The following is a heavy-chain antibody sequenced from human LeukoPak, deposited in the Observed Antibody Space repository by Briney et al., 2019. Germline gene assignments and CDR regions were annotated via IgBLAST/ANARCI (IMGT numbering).Heavy chain of an antibody. V-gene: IGHV4-59*01. D-gene: IGHD1-26*01. CDR3: ARGDSGSFSQFDC. Sequence: PSETLSLTCTVSGGSISSYYWSWIRQPPGKGLEWIGYVYYSGSTNYNPSLKSRVTISVDTSKNQFSLKLTSVTAADTAVYYCARGDSGSFSQFDCWGREPWSPSPQ. CDR1: GGSISSYY. CDR2: VYYSGST. J-gene: IGHJ4*02.